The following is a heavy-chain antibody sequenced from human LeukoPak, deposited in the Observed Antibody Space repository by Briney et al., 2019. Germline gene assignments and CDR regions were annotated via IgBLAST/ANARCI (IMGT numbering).Heavy chain of an antibody. D-gene: IGHD5-18*01. Sequence: SVKVSCKASGGTFSSYAISWVRQAPGQGLEWTGRIISIFGTANYAQKFQGRVTITTDESTSTAYMELSSLRSEDTAVYYCAGGGYSYGYILDPWGQGTLVTVSS. CDR3: AGGGYSYGYILDP. CDR1: GGTFSSYA. CDR2: IISIFGTA. J-gene: IGHJ5*02. V-gene: IGHV1-69*05.